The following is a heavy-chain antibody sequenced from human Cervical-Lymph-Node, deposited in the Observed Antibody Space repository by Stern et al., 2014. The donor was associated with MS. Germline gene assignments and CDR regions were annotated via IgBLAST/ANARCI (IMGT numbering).Heavy chain of an antibody. J-gene: IGHJ4*02. CDR3: VFAAAVHPTSDY. CDR2: IIPIFGTA. CDR1: GGTFSSYA. Sequence: QVQLMQSGAEVKKPGSSVKVSCKASGGTFSSYAISWVRQAPGQGLEWMGGIIPIFGTANYAQKIQGRVTITADESTSTAYMELSSLRSEDTAVYYCVFAAAVHPTSDYWGQGTLVTVSS. D-gene: IGHD6-13*01. V-gene: IGHV1-69*01.